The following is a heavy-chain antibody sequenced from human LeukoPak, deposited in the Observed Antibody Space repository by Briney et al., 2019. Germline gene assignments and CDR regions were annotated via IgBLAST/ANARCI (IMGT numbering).Heavy chain of an antibody. Sequence: PSETLSLTCAVSGGSISSGGYSWSWIRQPPGKGLEWIGYIYHSGSTYYNPSLKSRVTISVDRSKNQFSLKLSSVTAADTAVYYCARYSSGWDFDYWGQGTLVTVSS. CDR3: ARYSSGWDFDY. D-gene: IGHD6-19*01. V-gene: IGHV4-30-2*01. CDR1: GGSISSGGYS. J-gene: IGHJ4*02. CDR2: IYHSGST.